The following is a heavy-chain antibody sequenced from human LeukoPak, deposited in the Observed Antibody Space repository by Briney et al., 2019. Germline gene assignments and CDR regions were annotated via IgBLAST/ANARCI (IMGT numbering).Heavy chain of an antibody. Sequence: SETPSLTCTVSGGSISSYYWSWIRPPPGKGLEWIGYIYYSGSTNYNPSIKSRVTISVDTSKNQFSLKLSSVTAADTAVYYCARRLYGSGWYPDWGQGTLVTVSS. V-gene: IGHV4-59*08. CDR2: IYYSGST. D-gene: IGHD6-19*01. CDR1: GGSISSYY. CDR3: ARRLYGSGWYPD. J-gene: IGHJ4*02.